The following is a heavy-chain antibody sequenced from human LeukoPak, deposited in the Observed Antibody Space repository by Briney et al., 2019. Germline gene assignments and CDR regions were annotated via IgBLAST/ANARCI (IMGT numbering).Heavy chain of an antibody. CDR3: ARGFDSKSTYFDY. D-gene: IGHD5-12*01. J-gene: IGHJ4*02. CDR2: IYYSGST. CDR1: GGSISNYY. Sequence: KPSETLSLSYTVSGGSISNYYWNWLRQPPGKGLEWIGYIYYSGSTKYNPSLKSRVTMSLDTSKKQFSLRLTSVTAADTAVYYCARGFDSKSTYFDYWGLGTLVTVSS. V-gene: IGHV4-59*01.